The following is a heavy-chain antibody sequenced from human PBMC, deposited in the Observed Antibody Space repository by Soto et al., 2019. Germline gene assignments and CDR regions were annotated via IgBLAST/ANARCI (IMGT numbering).Heavy chain of an antibody. CDR1: GGTFSGYY. J-gene: IGHJ4*02. Sequence: SETLSLTCAVYGGTFSGYYWSWIRQSPGKGLEWIGEINHSGTANQNPSLKSRVTISVDTSKNQFSLKLKSVTAADTAVYYCARGKNMILAVQGDAPDRYYFDFWGQGSLVTVSS. CDR3: ARGKNMILAVQGDAPDRYYFDF. V-gene: IGHV4-34*01. CDR2: INHSGTA. D-gene: IGHD3-22*01.